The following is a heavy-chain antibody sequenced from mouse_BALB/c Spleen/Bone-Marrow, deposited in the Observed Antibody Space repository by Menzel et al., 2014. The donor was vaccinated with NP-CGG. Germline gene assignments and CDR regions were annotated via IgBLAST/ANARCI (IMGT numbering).Heavy chain of an antibody. V-gene: IGHV7-3*02. CDR1: GFTFTNYF. J-gene: IGHJ2*01. Sequence: EVKVVEPGGGLVQPGGPLRLSCTTSGFTFTNYFMTWVRQPPGKALEWLGFIRNKANGYTTEYNPSVKGRFTISRDNSQGIFYLQMNTLRAEDSAIYYCARDYNGYFDFWGQGTTLTVSS. CDR3: ARDYNGYFDF. D-gene: IGHD6-1*01. CDR2: IRNKANGYTT.